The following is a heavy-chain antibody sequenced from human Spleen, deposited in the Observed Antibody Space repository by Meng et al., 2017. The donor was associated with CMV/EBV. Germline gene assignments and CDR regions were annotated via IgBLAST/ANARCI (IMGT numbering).Heavy chain of an antibody. Sequence: VYGGSFSGYYWSWLRQPPGKGLEWIGEINHSGSTNYNPSLKSRVTISVDTSKNQFSLKLSSVTAADTAVYYCARTYSGSYFNWFDPWGQGTLVTVSS. D-gene: IGHD1-26*01. CDR2: INHSGST. CDR3: ARTYSGSYFNWFDP. CDR1: GGSFSGYY. V-gene: IGHV4-34*01. J-gene: IGHJ5*02.